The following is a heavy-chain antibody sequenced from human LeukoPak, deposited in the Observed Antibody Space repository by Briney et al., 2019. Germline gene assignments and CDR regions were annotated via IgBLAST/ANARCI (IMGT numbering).Heavy chain of an antibody. Sequence: SVKVSCKASGGTFSSYAISWVRQAPGQGLEWMGRIIPILGIANYAQKFQGRVTITADKSTSTAYMELSSLRSEDTAVYYCARGPVTTWGDAFDIWGQGTMVTVSS. J-gene: IGHJ3*02. CDR3: ARGPVTTWGDAFDI. V-gene: IGHV1-69*04. D-gene: IGHD4-17*01. CDR2: IIPILGIA. CDR1: GGTFSSYA.